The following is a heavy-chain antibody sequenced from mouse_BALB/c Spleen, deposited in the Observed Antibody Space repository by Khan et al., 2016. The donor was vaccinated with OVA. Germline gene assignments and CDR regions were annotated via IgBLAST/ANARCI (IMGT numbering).Heavy chain of an antibody. Sequence: EVKLLESGGGLVKPGGSLKLSCAASGFTFSTYAMSWVRQTPEKRLEWVATISSDGDYTYFPDNVTGRFTISRDNAKNTLCLQMTSLRSEDTATYYCARSPYGNFAYWGQGTLVTVS. CDR2: ISSDGDYT. CDR3: ARSPYGNFAY. CDR1: GFTFSTYA. V-gene: IGHV5-9-3*01. D-gene: IGHD2-1*01. J-gene: IGHJ3*01.